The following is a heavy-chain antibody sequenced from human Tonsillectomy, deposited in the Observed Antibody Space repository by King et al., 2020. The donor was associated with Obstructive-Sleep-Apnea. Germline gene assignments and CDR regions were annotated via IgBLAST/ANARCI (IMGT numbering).Heavy chain of an antibody. J-gene: IGHJ6*02. D-gene: IGHD6-13*01. Sequence: VQLVESGAEVKKPGASVKVSCKASGYTFTGYYMHWVRQAPGQGLEWMGWINPNSGGTNYAQKFQGRVTMTRDTSISTAYMELSRLRSDDTAVYYCAGPAAGGNSSSWYRHYYYYGMDVWGQGTTVTVSS. CDR1: GYTFTGYY. CDR3: AGPAAGGNSSSWYRHYYYYGMDV. CDR2: INPNSGGT. V-gene: IGHV1-2*02.